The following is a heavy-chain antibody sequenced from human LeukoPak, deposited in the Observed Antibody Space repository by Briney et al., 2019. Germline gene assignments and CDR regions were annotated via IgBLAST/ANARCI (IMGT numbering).Heavy chain of an antibody. CDR1: GFTFSSYG. CDR2: ISYDGSNK. CDR3: AKDMGIQLWLESPPYFDY. D-gene: IGHD5-18*01. Sequence: PGRSLRLSCAASGFTFSSYGMHWVRQAPGKGLEWVAVISYDGSNKYYADSVKGRFTISRDNSKNTLYLQMNSLRAEDTAVYYCAKDMGIQLWLESPPYFDYWGRGTLVTVSS. V-gene: IGHV3-30*18. J-gene: IGHJ4*02.